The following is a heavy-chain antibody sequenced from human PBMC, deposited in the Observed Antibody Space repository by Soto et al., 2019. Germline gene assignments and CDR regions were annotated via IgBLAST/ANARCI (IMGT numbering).Heavy chain of an antibody. Sequence: SVKVSCKASGGTFSSYAISWVRQAPGQGLEWMGGIIPIFGTANYAQKFQGRVTITADESTSTAYMELSSLRSEDTAVYYCARDIRAGTSVVVTAILSAWGQGTLVTVSS. J-gene: IGHJ5*02. V-gene: IGHV1-69*13. CDR3: ARDIRAGTSVVVTAILSA. CDR2: IIPIFGTA. CDR1: GGTFSSYA. D-gene: IGHD2-21*02.